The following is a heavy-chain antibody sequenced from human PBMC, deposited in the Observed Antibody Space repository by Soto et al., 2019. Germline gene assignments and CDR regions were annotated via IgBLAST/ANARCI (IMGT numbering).Heavy chain of an antibody. D-gene: IGHD3-10*01. Sequence: SETLSLTCTVSGDSISSSSYYWGWIRQPPGKGLEWIGSIYYSGSTDYNPSLKSRVTMNTSKNQFSLKLSSVTAADTALYYCARGPGGGSSDDAFDIWGHGTMVTVSS. V-gene: IGHV4-39*01. CDR2: IYYSGST. CDR3: ARGPGGGSSDDAFDI. CDR1: GDSISSSSYY. J-gene: IGHJ3*02.